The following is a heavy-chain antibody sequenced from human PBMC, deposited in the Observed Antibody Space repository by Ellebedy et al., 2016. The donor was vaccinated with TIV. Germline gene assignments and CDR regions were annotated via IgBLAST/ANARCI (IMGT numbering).Heavy chain of an antibody. Sequence: AASVKVSCKASGYTFTDYYIHWVRQAPGQGLEWVAWINPKDGGTAFEQKVQGRLILTGDTSITTAYMELNWLRSDDTAVYYCARDPALPRGRFDTWGQGTLVTVSS. V-gene: IGHV1-2*02. CDR2: INPKDGGT. CDR3: ARDPALPRGRFDT. J-gene: IGHJ5*02. CDR1: GYTFTDYY.